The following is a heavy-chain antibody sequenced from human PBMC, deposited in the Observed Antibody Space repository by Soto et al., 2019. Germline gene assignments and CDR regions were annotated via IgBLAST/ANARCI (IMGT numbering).Heavy chain of an antibody. J-gene: IGHJ6*02. V-gene: IGHV4-59*01. CDR1: GGSISSYY. Sequence: SETLSLTCTVSGGSISSYYWSWIRQPPGKGLEWSGYIYYSGSTNYNPSLKSRVTISVDTSKNQFSLKLSSVTAADTAVYYCARLATSNDYVWGSYRYTVGNYYYGMDVWGQGTTVTVSS. D-gene: IGHD3-16*02. CDR3: ARLATSNDYVWGSYRYTVGNYYYGMDV. CDR2: IYYSGST.